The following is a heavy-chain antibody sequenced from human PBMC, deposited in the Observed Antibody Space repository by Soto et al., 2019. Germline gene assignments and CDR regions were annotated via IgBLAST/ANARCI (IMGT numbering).Heavy chain of an antibody. V-gene: IGHV3-9*01. CDR1: GFTFDDYA. CDR2: ISWNSGSI. J-gene: IGHJ4*02. D-gene: IGHD2-8*02. Sequence: GGSLRLSCAASGFTFDDYAMHWVRQAPGKGLEWVSGISWNSGSIGYADSVKGRFTISRDNAKNSLYLQMNSLRAEDTALYYCAKDIAGGLLVLSGVDYWGQGTLVTVSS. CDR3: AKDIAGGLLVLSGVDY.